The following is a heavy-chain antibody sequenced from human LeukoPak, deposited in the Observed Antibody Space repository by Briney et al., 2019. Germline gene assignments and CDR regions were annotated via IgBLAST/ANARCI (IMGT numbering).Heavy chain of an antibody. CDR1: GGSVSSGSYY. Sequence: PSETLSLTCTVSGGSVSSGSYYWSWIRQPPGKGLEWIGYIYYSGSTNYNPSLKSRVTISVDTSKNQFSLKLSSVTAADTAVYYCARDGASDRSTYDFWSGYYYYYYYYGMDVWGQGTTVTVSS. J-gene: IGHJ6*02. CDR2: IYYSGST. CDR3: ARDGASDRSTYDFWSGYYYYYYYYGMDV. D-gene: IGHD3-3*01. V-gene: IGHV4-61*01.